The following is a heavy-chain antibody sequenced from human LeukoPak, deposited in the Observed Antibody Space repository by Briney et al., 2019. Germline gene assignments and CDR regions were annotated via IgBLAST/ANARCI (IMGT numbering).Heavy chain of an antibody. CDR2: INHSGST. D-gene: IGHD6-19*01. Sequence: SETLSLTCTVSGGSISSGGYYWSWIRQPPGKGLEWIGEINHSGSTNYNPSLKSRVTISVDTSKNQFSLKLSSVTAADTAVYYCARATPNYPPSPNSSGWPRRTGAFDIWGQGTMVTVSS. J-gene: IGHJ3*02. V-gene: IGHV4-39*07. CDR3: ARATPNYPPSPNSSGWPRRTGAFDI. CDR1: GGSISSGGYY.